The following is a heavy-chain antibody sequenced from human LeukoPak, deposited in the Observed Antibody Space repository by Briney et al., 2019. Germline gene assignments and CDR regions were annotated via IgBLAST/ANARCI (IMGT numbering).Heavy chain of an antibody. D-gene: IGHD6-13*01. Sequence: GGSLRLSCAASGFTFSTYAMSRVRQAPGKGLEWVSAIGGSGSRTYYADSVKGRFTISRDNSKSTLYLQMNSLRAEDTAVYYCAKGPGWYSSSWEFDYWGQGTLVTVSS. J-gene: IGHJ4*02. CDR1: GFTFSTYA. V-gene: IGHV3-23*01. CDR3: AKGPGWYSSSWEFDY. CDR2: IGGSGSRT.